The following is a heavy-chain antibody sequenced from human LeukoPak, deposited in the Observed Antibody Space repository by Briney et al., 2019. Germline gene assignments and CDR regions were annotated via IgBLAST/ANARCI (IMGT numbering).Heavy chain of an antibody. CDR3: AKSRVSNSGSVDV. V-gene: IGHV3-30*18. Sequence: GSLRLSCSASGFSITTYGMHWVRQAPGKGLEWVALTSSDGSNKYYADSVKGRFSISRDNSENTVYMLMNSLSTEDTAVYYCAKSRVSNSGSVDVWGQGTTVTVSS. CDR1: GFSITTYG. J-gene: IGHJ6*02. CDR2: TSSDGSNK. D-gene: IGHD6-25*01.